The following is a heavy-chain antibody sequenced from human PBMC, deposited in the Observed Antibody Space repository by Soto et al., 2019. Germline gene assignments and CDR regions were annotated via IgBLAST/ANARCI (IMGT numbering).Heavy chain of an antibody. CDR3: AGEQGLRSSWTGWFDP. Sequence: QVQLVQSGAEVKKPGASVKVSCKASGYTFTSYAMHWVRQAPGQRLEWMGWINAGNGNTKYSQKFQGRVTITRDTSASTAYMELSSLRSEDTAVYYCAGEQGLRSSWTGWFDPWGQGTLVTVSS. CDR1: GYTFTSYA. D-gene: IGHD6-13*01. CDR2: INAGNGNT. V-gene: IGHV1-3*01. J-gene: IGHJ5*02.